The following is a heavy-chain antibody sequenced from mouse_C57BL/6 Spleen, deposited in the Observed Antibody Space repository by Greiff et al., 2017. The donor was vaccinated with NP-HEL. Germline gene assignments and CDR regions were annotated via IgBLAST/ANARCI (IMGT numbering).Heavy chain of an antibody. V-gene: IGHV14-2*01. D-gene: IGHD1-1*01. CDR1: GFNIKDYY. CDR2: IDPEDGET. J-gene: IGHJ3*01. CDR3: ARGYGSSSFAY. Sequence: EVKLQESGAELVKPGASVKLSCTASGFNIKDYYMHWVKQRTEQGLEWLGRIDPEDGETKYDPKFQGKATITADTSSNTAYLQLSSLTSEDTAVYYCARGYGSSSFAYWGQGTLVTVSA.